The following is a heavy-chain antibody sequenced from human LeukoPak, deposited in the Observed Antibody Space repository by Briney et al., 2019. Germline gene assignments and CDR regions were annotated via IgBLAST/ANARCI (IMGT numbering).Heavy chain of an antibody. Sequence: SVTLSLTCTVSGGSISSSSYYWGWIRQPPGKGLVSIGSIYYSGSIYYNPSLKSRVTISVDTSKNQYSLKLSSVTAADTAVYYCARQPAGIVVVPAAIGGGFDYWGQGTLVTVSS. CDR3: ARQPAGIVVVPAAIGGGFDY. CDR1: GGSISSSSYY. J-gene: IGHJ4*02. V-gene: IGHV4-39*01. D-gene: IGHD2-2*01. CDR2: IYYSGSI.